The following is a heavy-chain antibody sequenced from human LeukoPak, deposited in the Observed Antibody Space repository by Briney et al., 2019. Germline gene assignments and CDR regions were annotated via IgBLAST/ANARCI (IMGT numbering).Heavy chain of an antibody. Sequence: PSGTLSLTCAVSGDSISSSNWWSWVRRSPGKGLEWIGEVYHSGSTNYTPSLTRPLTISLDKSTTQFSLKLTSVTAADTAVYYCARANYHDSAYYEASARWFDPWGQGTLVTVSS. CDR1: GDSISSSNW. J-gene: IGHJ5*02. CDR2: VYHSGST. V-gene: IGHV4-4*02. CDR3: ARANYHDSAYYEASARWFDP. D-gene: IGHD3-22*01.